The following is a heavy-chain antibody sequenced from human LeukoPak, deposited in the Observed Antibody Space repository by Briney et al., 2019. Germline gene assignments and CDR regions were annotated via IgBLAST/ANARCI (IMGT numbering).Heavy chain of an antibody. V-gene: IGHV4-39*07. J-gene: IGHJ4*02. D-gene: IGHD3-10*01. CDR1: GGSISSSSYY. CDR3: ARDKRGSGSYYNLFDY. Sequence: SETLSLTCTVSGGSISSSSYYWGWIRQPPGKGLEWIGSIYYSGSTYYNPSLKSRVTISVDTSKNQFSLKLSSVTAADTAVYYCARDKRGSGSYYNLFDYWGQGTLVTVSS. CDR2: IYYSGST.